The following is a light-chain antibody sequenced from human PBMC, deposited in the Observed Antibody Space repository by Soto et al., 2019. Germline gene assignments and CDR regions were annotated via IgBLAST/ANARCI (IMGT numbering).Light chain of an antibody. CDR1: QTSNW. CDR2: KAS. J-gene: IGKJ1*01. Sequence: DIQMTQSPSTLSASVGDRVTITCRASQTSNWLAWYQQKPGKAPKLLIYKASSLESGVPSRFSGSGSGTEFTLTISSLQPDDFATYYCQQYHNYSPRTFGQGTKVEIK. CDR3: QQYHNYSPRT. V-gene: IGKV1-5*03.